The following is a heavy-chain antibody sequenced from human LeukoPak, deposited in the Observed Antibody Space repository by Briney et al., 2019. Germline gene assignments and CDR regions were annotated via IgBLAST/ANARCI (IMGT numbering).Heavy chain of an antibody. CDR2: IYHSGST. CDR3: ARVNTAEFNWFDP. D-gene: IGHD5-18*01. Sequence: PSETLSLTSAVSGGSISSGGYSWSWIRQPPGKGLEWIGYIYHSGSTYYNPSLKSRVTISVDRSKNQFSLKLSSVTAADTAVYYCARVNTAEFNWFDPWGQGTLVTVSS. V-gene: IGHV4-30-2*01. CDR1: GGSISSGGYS. J-gene: IGHJ5*02.